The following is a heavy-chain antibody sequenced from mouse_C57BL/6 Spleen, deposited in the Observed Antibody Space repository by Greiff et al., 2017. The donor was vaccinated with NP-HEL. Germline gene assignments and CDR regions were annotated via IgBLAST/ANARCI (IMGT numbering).Heavy chain of an antibody. CDR1: GFSLTSYG. J-gene: IGHJ4*01. CDR2: IWSDGST. CDR3: ARHGVVAPYYAMDY. D-gene: IGHD1-1*01. V-gene: IGHV2-6-1*01. Sequence: QVQLQQSGPGLVAPSQSLSITCTVSGFSLTSYGVHWVRQPPGKGLEWLVVIWSDGSTTYNSALKSRLSISKDNSKSQVFLKMNSLQTDDTAMYYCARHGVVAPYYAMDYWGQGTSVTVSS.